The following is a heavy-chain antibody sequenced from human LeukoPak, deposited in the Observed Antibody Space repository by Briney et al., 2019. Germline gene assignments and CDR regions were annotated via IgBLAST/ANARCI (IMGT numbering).Heavy chain of an antibody. CDR1: GFTFSSYA. CDR2: ISYDGSNK. Sequence: GGSLRLSCAASGFTFSSYATHWVRQARGKGLEWVAVISYDGSNKYYADSVKGRFTISRDNSKNTLYLQMNSLRAEDTAVYYCASGFHTAMADYYYYGMDVWGQGTTVTVSS. V-gene: IGHV3-30-3*01. CDR3: ASGFHTAMADYYYYGMDV. J-gene: IGHJ6*02. D-gene: IGHD5-18*01.